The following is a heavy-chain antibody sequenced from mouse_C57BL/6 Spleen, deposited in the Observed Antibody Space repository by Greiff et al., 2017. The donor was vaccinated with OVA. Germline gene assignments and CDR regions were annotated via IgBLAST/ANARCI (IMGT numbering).Heavy chain of an antibody. J-gene: IGHJ2*01. V-gene: IGHV1-19*01. CDR3: ARNYGSSYPYFDY. CDR1: GYTFTDYY. CDR2: INPYNGGT. Sequence: EVQLQQSGPVLVKPGASVKMSCKASGYTFTDYYMNWVKQSHGKSLEWIGVINPYNGGTSYNQKFKGKATLTVDKSSSTAYMELNSLTSEDSAVXYCARNYGSSYPYFDYWGQGTTLTVSS. D-gene: IGHD1-1*01.